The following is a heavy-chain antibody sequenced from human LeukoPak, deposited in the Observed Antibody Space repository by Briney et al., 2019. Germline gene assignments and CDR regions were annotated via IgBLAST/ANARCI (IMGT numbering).Heavy chain of an antibody. CDR2: MNPNSGNT. CDR3: VPFGELLWENNWFDP. J-gene: IGHJ5*02. D-gene: IGHD3-10*01. CDR1: GYTFTSYG. Sequence: ASVKVSCKASGYTFTSYGISWVRQATGQGLEWMGWMNPNSGNTGYAQKFQGRVTMTRNTSISTAYMELSSLRSEDTAVYYCVPFGELLWENNWFDPWGQGTLVTVSS. V-gene: IGHV1-8*02.